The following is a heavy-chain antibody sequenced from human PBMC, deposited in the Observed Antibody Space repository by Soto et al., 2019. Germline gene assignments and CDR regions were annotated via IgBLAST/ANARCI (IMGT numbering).Heavy chain of an antibody. CDR3: APADCSGGSCYSDFDY. CDR2: INAGNGNT. D-gene: IGHD2-15*01. V-gene: IGHV1-3*01. CDR1: GYTFTSYA. Sequence: ASVKVSCKASGYTFTSYAMHWARQATGQRLEWMGWINAGNGNTKYSQKFQGRVTITRDTSASTAYMELSSLRSEDTAVYYCAPADCSGGSCYSDFDYWGQGTLVTVSS. J-gene: IGHJ4*02.